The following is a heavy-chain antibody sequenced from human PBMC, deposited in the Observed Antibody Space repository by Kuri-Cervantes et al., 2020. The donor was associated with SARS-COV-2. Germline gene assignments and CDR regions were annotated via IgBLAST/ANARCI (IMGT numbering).Heavy chain of an antibody. CDR1: GGPISSYY. V-gene: IGHV4-59*12. J-gene: IGHJ6*02. CDR3: ARSRYCSSTSCYGYYYYYYGMDV. Sequence: SETLSLTCTVPGGPISSYYWSWVRQPPGKGLEWIGYIFYSGTTDYNPSLKSRVTMSVDTSKNQFSLKLSSVTAADTAVYYCARSRYCSSTSCYGYYYYYYGMDVWGQGTTVTVSS. D-gene: IGHD2-2*01. CDR2: IFYSGTT.